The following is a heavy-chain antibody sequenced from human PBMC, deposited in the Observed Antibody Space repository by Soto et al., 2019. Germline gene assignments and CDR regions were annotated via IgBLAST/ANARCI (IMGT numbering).Heavy chain of an antibody. D-gene: IGHD5-18*01. CDR2: ISYSGTT. V-gene: IGHV4-59*01. CDR3: AREGYNFGPFDY. CDR1: VGSLSSYY. Sequence: PSETLSLTCTVSVGSLSSYYWSWIRRPPGMGLEWIASISYSGTTNYNSSLKSRVTISIDTSKNQFSLKFNSVTAADTAVYYCAREGYNFGPFDYWGQGALVTVS. J-gene: IGHJ4*02.